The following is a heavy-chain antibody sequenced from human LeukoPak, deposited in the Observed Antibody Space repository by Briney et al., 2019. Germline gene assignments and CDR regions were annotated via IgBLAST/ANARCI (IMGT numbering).Heavy chain of an antibody. Sequence: GGSLRLSCAASGFSFSSYWMSWVRQAPGKGLEWVANIKQDGSEKYYVDSLKGRFTVSRDNAKNALYLQINSLRVGDTAVYYCARVGAARYYYYYMDVWGKGTTVTVSS. D-gene: IGHD1-26*01. J-gene: IGHJ6*03. CDR3: ARVGAARYYYYYMDV. CDR1: GFSFSSYW. CDR2: IKQDGSEK. V-gene: IGHV3-7*01.